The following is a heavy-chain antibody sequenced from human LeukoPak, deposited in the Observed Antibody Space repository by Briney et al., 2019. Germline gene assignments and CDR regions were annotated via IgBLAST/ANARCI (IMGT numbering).Heavy chain of an antibody. CDR2: IIPIFGTA. CDR1: GGTFSSYA. V-gene: IGHV1-69*05. J-gene: IGHJ6*03. D-gene: IGHD2-2*01. CDR3: ATDIVVVPAAPYPLYYYYMDV. Sequence: ASVKVSCKASGGTFSSYAISWVRQAPGQGLEWMGGIIPIFGTANYAQKFQGRVTITTDESTSTAYMELSSLRSEDTAVYYCATDIVVVPAAPYPLYYYYMDVWGKGTTVTVSS.